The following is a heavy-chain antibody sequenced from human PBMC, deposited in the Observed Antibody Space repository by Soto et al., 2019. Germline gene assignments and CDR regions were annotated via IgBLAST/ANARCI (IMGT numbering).Heavy chain of an antibody. V-gene: IGHV4-39*01. D-gene: IGHD3-16*02. CDR3: ARRNSATSLFDY. J-gene: IGHJ4*02. Sequence: SETLSLTCAVSGGAISGRSNYWGWIRQPPGKGLEYIGSIYSGGSTYYNPSLKSRVTLSVDATQNQFSLRLTSVTAADTAVYYCARRNSATSLFDYRGLGTLVTVSS. CDR1: GGAISGRSNY. CDR2: IYSGGST.